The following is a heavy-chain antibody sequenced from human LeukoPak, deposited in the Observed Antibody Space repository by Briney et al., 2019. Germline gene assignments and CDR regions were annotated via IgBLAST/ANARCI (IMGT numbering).Heavy chain of an antibody. D-gene: IGHD3-16*01. CDR2: ISYSGST. V-gene: IGHV4-59*01. CDR1: GDSISNYF. Sequence: SETLSLTCTVSGDSISNYFWSWIRQPPGKGLEWIGYISYSGSTNYNPSLKSRVTISVDTSRNQFSLKLSSVTAADTAVYYCARVGRGDYTWGSYSFDYWGQGTLVTVSS. J-gene: IGHJ4*02. CDR3: ARVGRGDYTWGSYSFDY.